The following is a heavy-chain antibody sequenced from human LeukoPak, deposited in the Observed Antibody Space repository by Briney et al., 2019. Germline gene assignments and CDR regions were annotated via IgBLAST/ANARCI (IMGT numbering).Heavy chain of an antibody. Sequence: GGSLRLSCAASGFTFSSYAMSWVRQAPGKGLEWVSAISGSGCSTYYADSVNGRFTISRDNSKNTLYLQMNSLRAEETAVYYCAKDFAVKGYDILAGYYGGEGYFDYWGQGTLVTVSS. D-gene: IGHD3-9*01. J-gene: IGHJ4*02. V-gene: IGHV3-23*01. CDR1: GFTFSSYA. CDR2: ISGSGCST. CDR3: AKDFAVKGYDILAGYYGGEGYFDY.